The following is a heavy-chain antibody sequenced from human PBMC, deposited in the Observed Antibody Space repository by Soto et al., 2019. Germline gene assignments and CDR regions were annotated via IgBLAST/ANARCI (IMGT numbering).Heavy chain of an antibody. CDR2: ISSNGGST. D-gene: IGHD1-20*01. CDR1: GFTFSSYA. J-gene: IGHJ3*02. Sequence: GGSLRLSCAASGFTFSSYAMHWVRQAPGKGLEYVSAISSNGGSTYYANSVKGRFTISRDNSKNTLYLQMGSLRAEDMAVYYCARADNWNDLSTAPNAFDIWGQGTMVTVSS. V-gene: IGHV3-64*01. CDR3: ARADNWNDLSTAPNAFDI.